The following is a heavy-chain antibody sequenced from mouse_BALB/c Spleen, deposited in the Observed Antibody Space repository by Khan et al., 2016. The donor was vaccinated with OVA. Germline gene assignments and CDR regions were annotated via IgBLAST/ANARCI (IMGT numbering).Heavy chain of an antibody. D-gene: IGHD2-3*01. CDR2: LISGGSHT. J-gene: IGHJ1*01. V-gene: IGHV5-9-3*01. CDR1: GFTFTRYA. Sequence: VELVESGGDLVKPGGSLKLSCAVSGFTFTRYAMSWVRQTPAKRLEWVATLISGGSHTYYPASVKGRFTISRDKAKNTLSLQMSTLRSEDTAMYYGTRHPYGYYGDWYLDVWGAGTTVTVSS. CDR3: TRHPYGYYGDWYLDV.